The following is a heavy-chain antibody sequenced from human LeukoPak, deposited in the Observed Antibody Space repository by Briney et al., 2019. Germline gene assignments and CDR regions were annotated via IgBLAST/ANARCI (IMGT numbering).Heavy chain of an antibody. J-gene: IGHJ4*02. CDR2: IYYSGST. V-gene: IGHV4-39*02. CDR1: GGSISSSSHY. D-gene: IGHD6-13*01. CDR3: ARRPLSTSWPTFDY. Sequence: PSETLSLTYTVSGGSISSSSHYWGWIRQPPGKGLEWIGSIYYSGSTNYNPSLKSRVTISIDTSKNHFSLKLSSVTAADTAEYYCARRPLSTSWPTFDYWGQGTLVTVSS.